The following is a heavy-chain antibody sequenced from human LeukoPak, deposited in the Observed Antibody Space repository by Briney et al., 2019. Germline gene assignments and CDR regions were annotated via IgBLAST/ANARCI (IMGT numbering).Heavy chain of an antibody. Sequence: SETLSLTCTVSGGSISSYYWSWIRQPPGKGLEWIGRIYTSGSTNYNPSLKSRVTMSVDTSKNQFSLKLSSVTAADTAVYYCARDSQLIAPYFDYWGQGTLVTVSS. V-gene: IGHV4-4*07. D-gene: IGHD2-2*01. CDR3: ARDSQLIAPYFDY. CDR2: IYTSGST. J-gene: IGHJ4*02. CDR1: GGSISSYY.